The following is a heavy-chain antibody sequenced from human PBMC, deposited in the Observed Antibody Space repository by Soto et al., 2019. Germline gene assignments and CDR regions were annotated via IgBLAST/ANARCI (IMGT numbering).Heavy chain of an antibody. J-gene: IGHJ6*03. V-gene: IGHV4-34*01. CDR2: INDSGNI. D-gene: IGHD3-10*01. Sequence: SETLSLTCAVYGASSSGYQSTWIRQTPGKGHEWIGEINDSGNINYNPSLKSRVTISLDTPKKQISLKLSSVTAADSAVYYCARGLIGWFGELSRRGGHYYYMDVWGKGSTVT. CDR3: ARGLIGWFGELSRRGGHYYYMDV. CDR1: GASSSGYQ.